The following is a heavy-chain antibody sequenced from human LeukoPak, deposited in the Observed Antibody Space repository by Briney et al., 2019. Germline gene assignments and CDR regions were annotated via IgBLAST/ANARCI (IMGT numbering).Heavy chain of an antibody. D-gene: IGHD6-13*01. CDR2: YNPNSGDT. CDR1: GYIFTGQF. V-gene: IGHV1-2*02. CDR3: ARVSGSSSATFDY. J-gene: IGHJ4*02. Sequence: ASVKVSCKASGYIFTGQFIHWVRQAPGQGLEWMAMYNPNSGDTTFSQRFQDRVTMTRDTSVNTAFMELSRLTSDDTAVYYCARVSGSSSATFDYWGQGTLVTVSS.